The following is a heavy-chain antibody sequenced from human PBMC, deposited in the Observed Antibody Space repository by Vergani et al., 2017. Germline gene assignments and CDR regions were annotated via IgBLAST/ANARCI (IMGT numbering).Heavy chain of an antibody. J-gene: IGHJ6*03. V-gene: IGHV4-39*01. D-gene: IGHD2/OR15-2a*01. CDR3: VSENYYYYMDV. Sequence: QVQLQESGPGLVKPSETLSLTCIVSNGSISSSSYYWGWVRQPPGKGLEWIGSIYYSWSTYYNPSLEGRISISVDTSKNQFSLMLTSVTAADTAVYYCVSENYYYYMDVWGKGTTVTVSS. CDR1: NGSISSSSYY. CDR2: IYYSWST.